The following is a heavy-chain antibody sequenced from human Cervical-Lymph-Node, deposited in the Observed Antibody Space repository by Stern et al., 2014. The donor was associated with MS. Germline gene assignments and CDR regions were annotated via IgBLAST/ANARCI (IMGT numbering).Heavy chain of an antibody. J-gene: IGHJ6*02. V-gene: IGHV1-2*02. CDR2: ISPKNGGT. CDR1: GFTFTDYY. Sequence: QDQLVQSGAEVKKPGASVKVSCKASGFTFTDYYIHWLRQAPGQGPEWMGRISPKNGGTDYAPKFQGRVTMTRDTSISSVYLEVSRLTFDDTAVYYCAENMDVWGQGTTVTVSS. CDR3: AENMDV.